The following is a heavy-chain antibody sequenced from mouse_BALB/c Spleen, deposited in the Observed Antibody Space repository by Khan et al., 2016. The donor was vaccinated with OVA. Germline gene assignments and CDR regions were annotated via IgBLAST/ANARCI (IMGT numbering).Heavy chain of an antibody. Sequence: QVQLKQSGAELAKPGASVKMSCTASGYTFTTYWIHWIKQRPGQGLEWIGYINPSTGYTEYNQKFKDKATFTTDESSSAAYLQLSSLTSEDSAVLDCTRRGLYGVLAYWGQGTLVTVSA. CDR1: GYTFTTYW. CDR3: TRRGLYGVLAY. CDR2: INPSTGYT. D-gene: IGHD1-1*02. V-gene: IGHV1-7*01. J-gene: IGHJ3*01.